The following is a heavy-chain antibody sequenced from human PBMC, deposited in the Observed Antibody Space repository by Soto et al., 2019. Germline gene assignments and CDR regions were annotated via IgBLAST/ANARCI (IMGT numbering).Heavy chain of an antibody. Sequence: SETLSLTCTVSGASITGTSYWSWIRQPAGKGLEWIGRFSLSGTTSYNPSLRSRVTMSADVSKNQFSLRLTSVTAADTALYYCARGMTPPGAPAWYYFDSWGQGTLVTVSS. V-gene: IGHV4-4*07. D-gene: IGHD2-8*02. CDR3: ARGMTPPGAPAWYYFDS. CDR2: FSLSGTT. J-gene: IGHJ4*02. CDR1: GASITGTSY.